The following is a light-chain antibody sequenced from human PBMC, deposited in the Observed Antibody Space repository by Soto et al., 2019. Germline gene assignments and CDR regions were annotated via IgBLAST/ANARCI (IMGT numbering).Light chain of an antibody. Sequence: EIVLTQSPATLSLSPGERATLSCRASQSVSSDLAWYHQKPGQAPRLLIYDASNRATGIPARFSCSGSGTDFALTISSLGPEDVAVYFCQCHSNGRPQVTFGQGTRLEIK. CDR3: QCHSNGRPQVT. J-gene: IGKJ5*01. CDR1: QSVSSD. CDR2: DAS. V-gene: IGKV3-11*01.